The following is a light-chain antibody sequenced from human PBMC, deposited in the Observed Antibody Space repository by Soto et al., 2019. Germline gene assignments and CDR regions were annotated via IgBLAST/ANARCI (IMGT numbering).Light chain of an antibody. CDR1: SSDVGGYNY. Sequence: QSALTQPASVSGSPGQSITIFCTGTSSDVGGYNYVSWYQQHPGKAPKVMIYDVSKRPSGVSNRFSGSKSGNTASLTISGLQVEDEADYYCSSYTSSSTRVVFGGGTKLTVL. CDR3: SSYTSSSTRVV. CDR2: DVS. V-gene: IGLV2-14*03. J-gene: IGLJ2*01.